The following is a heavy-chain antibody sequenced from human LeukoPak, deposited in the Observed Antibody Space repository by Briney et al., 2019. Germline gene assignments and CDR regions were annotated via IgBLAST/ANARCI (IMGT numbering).Heavy chain of an antibody. CDR3: ARDGDVTVTSHPYYYYYMDV. CDR1: GGTFSSYA. CDR2: IIPLFGTA. V-gene: IGHV1-69*05. Sequence: SVKVSCKASGGTFSSYAISWVRQAPGQGLEWMGGIIPLFGTANYAQKFQGRVTITTDESTSTAYMELSSLRSEDTAVYYCARDGDVTVTSHPYYYYYMDVWGKGTTVTVSS. D-gene: IGHD4-17*01. J-gene: IGHJ6*03.